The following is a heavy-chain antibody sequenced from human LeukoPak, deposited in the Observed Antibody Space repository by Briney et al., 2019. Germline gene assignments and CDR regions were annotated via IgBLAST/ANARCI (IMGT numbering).Heavy chain of an antibody. V-gene: IGHV4-4*02. CDR1: GGSISSSNW. Sequence: SGTLSLTCAVSGGSISSSNWWSWVRQPPGKGLEWIGYIYHSGSTNYNPSLQSRVTISVDTSKNQFSLNLNSVTAADTAVYYCARGGAARLHFQNWGQGTLVTVSS. J-gene: IGHJ1*01. D-gene: IGHD6-6*01. CDR3: ARGGAARLHFQN. CDR2: IYHSGST.